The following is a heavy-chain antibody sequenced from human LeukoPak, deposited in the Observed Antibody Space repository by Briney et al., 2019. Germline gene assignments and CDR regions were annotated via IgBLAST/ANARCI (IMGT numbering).Heavy chain of an antibody. V-gene: IGHV1-69*01. Sequence: ASVKVSCKASGGTFSSYAISWVRQAPGQGLKWMGGIIPIFGTANYAQKFQGRVTITADESTSTAYMELSSLRSEDTAVYYCARGYSSGWYHDWGQGTLVTVSS. CDR2: IIPIFGTA. CDR3: ARGYSSGWYHD. D-gene: IGHD6-19*01. CDR1: GGTFSSYA. J-gene: IGHJ4*02.